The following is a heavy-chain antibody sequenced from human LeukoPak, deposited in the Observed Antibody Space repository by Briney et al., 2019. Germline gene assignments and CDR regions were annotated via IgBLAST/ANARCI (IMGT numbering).Heavy chain of an antibody. CDR1: GYTFTGYY. CDR2: ISAYNGNT. D-gene: IGHD6-19*01. Sequence: ASVKVSCKASGYTFTGYYMHWVRQAPGQGLEWMGWISAYNGNTDYAQKLQGRVTMTTDTSTSTAYMELRSPRSDDTAVYYCARHIAVAGGLDYWGQGTLVTVSS. V-gene: IGHV1-18*04. J-gene: IGHJ4*02. CDR3: ARHIAVAGGLDY.